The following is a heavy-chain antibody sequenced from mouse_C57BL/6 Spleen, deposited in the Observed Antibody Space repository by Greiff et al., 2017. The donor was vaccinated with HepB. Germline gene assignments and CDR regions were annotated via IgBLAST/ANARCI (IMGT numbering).Heavy chain of an antibody. J-gene: IGHJ3*01. CDR2: IHPNSGST. Sequence: QVQLQQSGAELVKPGASVKLSCKASGYTFTSYWMHWVKQRPGQGLEWIGMIHPNSGSTNYNEKFKSKATLTVDKSSSTAYMQLSSLTSEDSAVYYCARSGLTGTAWFAYWGQGTLVTVSA. CDR3: ARSGLTGTAWFAY. CDR1: GYTFTSYW. V-gene: IGHV1-64*01. D-gene: IGHD4-1*01.